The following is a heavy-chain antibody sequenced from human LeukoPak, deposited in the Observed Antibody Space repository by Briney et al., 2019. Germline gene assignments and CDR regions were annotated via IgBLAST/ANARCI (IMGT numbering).Heavy chain of an antibody. J-gene: IGHJ4*02. Sequence: GESLKISCKGSGYTFTNYWIGWVRQMPGKGLEYMGIIYPGDSDTRYSPSFQGQVTISADNSINTAYLQWSSLKASDTAMYYCARALTGISDPHYFDYWGQGTLVTVSS. CDR2: IYPGDSDT. D-gene: IGHD1-20*01. CDR3: ARALTGISDPHYFDY. CDR1: GYTFTNYW. V-gene: IGHV5-51*01.